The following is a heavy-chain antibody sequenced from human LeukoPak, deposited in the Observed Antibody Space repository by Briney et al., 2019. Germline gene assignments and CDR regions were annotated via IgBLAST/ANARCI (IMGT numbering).Heavy chain of an antibody. CDR1: GFTFDDYI. CDR2: ISWDGDTT. V-gene: IGHV3-43*01. CDR3: AKARGLIGGAFDI. D-gene: IGHD3-22*01. Sequence: PGGSLRLSCAASGFTFDDYIMHWVRQAPGKGLEWVSLISWDGDTTYYADSVKGRFTISRDNGKNSLYLLMNSLTTEDTALYYCAKARGLIGGAFDIWGRGTMVTVSS. J-gene: IGHJ3*02.